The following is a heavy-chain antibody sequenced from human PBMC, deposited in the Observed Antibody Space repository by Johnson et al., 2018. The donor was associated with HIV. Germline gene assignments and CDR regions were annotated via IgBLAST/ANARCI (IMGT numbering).Heavy chain of an antibody. CDR1: GSTFSSNW. CDR2: INQDGSEK. J-gene: IGHJ3*02. CDR3: SSGDAFDI. V-gene: IGHV3-7*05. Sequence: VQLVESGRGLVQPGGSLRLSCATSGSTFSSNWMSWVRQAPGKGLEWVANINQDGSEKYHVDSVKGRFTIARDNGKSSLYLQMNSLRAEDTAVYYCSSGDAFDIWGRGTKVTVSS.